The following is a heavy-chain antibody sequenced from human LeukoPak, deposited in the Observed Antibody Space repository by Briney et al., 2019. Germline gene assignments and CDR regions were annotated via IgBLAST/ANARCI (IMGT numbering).Heavy chain of an antibody. CDR3: ARDQRDGYNYFDY. Sequence: PGGSLRLSCAASGFTFSSYGMHWVRQAPGKGLEWVAFIRYDGSNKYYADSVKGRFTISRDNSKNTLYLQMNSLRAEDTAVYYCARDQRDGYNYFDYWGQGTLVTVSS. CDR1: GFTFSSYG. D-gene: IGHD5-24*01. J-gene: IGHJ4*02. V-gene: IGHV3-30*02. CDR2: IRYDGSNK.